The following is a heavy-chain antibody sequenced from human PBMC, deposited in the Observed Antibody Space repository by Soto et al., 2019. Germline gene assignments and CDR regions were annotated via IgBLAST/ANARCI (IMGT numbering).Heavy chain of an antibody. Sequence: SETLSLTCTVSGGSISSSSYYWGWIRQPPGKGLEWIGSIYYSGSTYYNPSLKSRVTISVDTSKNQFSLKLSSVTAADTAVYYCARSPYDILTGYSLWWFDPWGQGTLVTVSS. CDR1: GGSISSSSYY. D-gene: IGHD3-9*01. CDR3: ARSPYDILTGYSLWWFDP. CDR2: IYYSGST. V-gene: IGHV4-39*01. J-gene: IGHJ5*02.